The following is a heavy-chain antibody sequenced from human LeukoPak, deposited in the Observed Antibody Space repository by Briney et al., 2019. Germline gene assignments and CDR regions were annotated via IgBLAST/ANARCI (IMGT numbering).Heavy chain of an antibody. V-gene: IGHV4-4*07. CDR1: GGSISTYY. Sequence: SETLSLTCTVSGGSISTYYWSWIRQPAGKGLEWIGRIYISGRTNYNPSPQSRVTMSVDTSRNQFSLKLRSVTAADTAVYYCAGEASDTAMATYYFDYWGQGTLVTVSS. CDR2: IYISGRT. CDR3: AGEASDTAMATYYFDY. J-gene: IGHJ4*02. D-gene: IGHD5-18*01.